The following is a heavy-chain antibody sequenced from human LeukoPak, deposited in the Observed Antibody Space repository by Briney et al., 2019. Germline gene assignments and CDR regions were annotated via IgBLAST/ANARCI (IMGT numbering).Heavy chain of an antibody. V-gene: IGHV3-23*01. CDR2: VSGSGAIA. Sequence: PGGSLRLSCAASGFTFNNYAMSWVRQAPGKGLEWVSTVSGSGAIAYYTDSGKGRFTISRDNSKNTLYLQMSSLTAKDTAVYYCAKVRSIGNYYTFDSWGQGTLVTVSS. CDR3: AKVRSIGNYYTFDS. J-gene: IGHJ4*02. D-gene: IGHD1-26*01. CDR1: GFTFNNYA.